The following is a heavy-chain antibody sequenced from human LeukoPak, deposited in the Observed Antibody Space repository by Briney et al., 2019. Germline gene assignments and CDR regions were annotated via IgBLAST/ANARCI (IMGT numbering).Heavy chain of an antibody. J-gene: IGHJ4*02. CDR1: GYTFTGYY. D-gene: IGHD2-21*02. Sequence: ASVTDSCRASGYTFTGYYMLWVRRALGQGPEWMGWINPNSGGTNYAQKFQGWVTMTRDTSISTAYMELSRLRSDDTAVYYCARARWGHFDDWGQGTLVTVSS. V-gene: IGHV1-2*04. CDR3: ARARWGHFDD. CDR2: INPNSGGT.